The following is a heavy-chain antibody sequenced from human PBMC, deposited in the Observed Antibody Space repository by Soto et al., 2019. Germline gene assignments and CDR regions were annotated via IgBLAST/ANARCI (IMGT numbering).Heavy chain of an antibody. V-gene: IGHV4-4*02. CDR2: IYHSGST. CDR1: GVSISSRNW. Sequence: PSETLSLTCAVSGVSISSRNWWTWVRQPPGKGLEWIGEIYHSGSTTYSPTLKSRVTISVDMSKNQFSLKLTSVTAADTAVYYCARGGNVAAAGTIYLHSWGQGTLVTVSS. J-gene: IGHJ4*02. D-gene: IGHD6-13*01. CDR3: ARGGNVAAAGTIYLHS.